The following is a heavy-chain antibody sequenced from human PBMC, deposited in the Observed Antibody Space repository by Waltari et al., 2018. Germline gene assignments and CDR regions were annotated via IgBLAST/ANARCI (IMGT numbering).Heavy chain of an antibody. D-gene: IGHD5-12*01. V-gene: IGHV4-59*11. J-gene: IGHJ4*02. CDR2: IYYSGST. Sequence: QVQLQESGPGLVKPSETLSLTCTVPGGSISSHYWSWIRQPPGKGLEWIGYIYYSGSTNYNPSLKSRVTISVDTSKNQFSLKLSSVTAADTAVYYCARGAVATIGVDYWGQGTLVTVSS. CDR1: GGSISSHY. CDR3: ARGAVATIGVDY.